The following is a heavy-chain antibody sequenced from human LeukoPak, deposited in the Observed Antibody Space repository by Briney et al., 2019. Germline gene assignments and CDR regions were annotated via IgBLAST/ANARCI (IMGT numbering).Heavy chain of an antibody. Sequence: PGGSLRLSCAASGFTFSSYGMHWVRQAPGKGLEWVAVISYDGSNKYYADSVKGRFTISRDNSRNTLYLQMNSLRAEDTAVYYCAKDLTGDGDCLDYWGQGTLVTVSS. D-gene: IGHD4-17*01. CDR2: ISYDGSNK. CDR1: GFTFSSYG. CDR3: AKDLTGDGDCLDY. V-gene: IGHV3-30*18. J-gene: IGHJ4*02.